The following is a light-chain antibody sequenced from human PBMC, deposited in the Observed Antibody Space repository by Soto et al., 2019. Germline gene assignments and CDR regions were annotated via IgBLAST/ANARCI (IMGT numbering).Light chain of an antibody. CDR2: DNN. CDR1: SSNIGSNN. J-gene: IGLJ2*01. V-gene: IGLV1-51*01. Sequence: QSVLTQPPSVSAAPGQKVTISCSGSSSNIGSNNVSWYQQVPGAAPKLLIFDNNQRPSGIPDRFSGSKSGTSVTLDITGRQTGDEADYYCGTWDSTLSAGVFGGGTKVTVL. CDR3: GTWDSTLSAGV.